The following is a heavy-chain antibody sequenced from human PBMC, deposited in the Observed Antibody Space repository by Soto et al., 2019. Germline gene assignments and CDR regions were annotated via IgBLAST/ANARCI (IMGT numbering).Heavy chain of an antibody. D-gene: IGHD3-22*01. V-gene: IGHV5-51*01. CDR1: GYSFTSYW. CDR3: ARQDYYDSSGYYEGYFDY. J-gene: IGHJ4*02. Sequence: GESLKISCKGSGYSFTSYWIGWVRQMPGKGLEWMGIIYPGDSDTRYNPSFQGQVTISAAKSISTAYLQWSRLKASDTAMYYCARQDYYDSSGYYEGYFDYWGQGTLVTVSS. CDR2: IYPGDSDT.